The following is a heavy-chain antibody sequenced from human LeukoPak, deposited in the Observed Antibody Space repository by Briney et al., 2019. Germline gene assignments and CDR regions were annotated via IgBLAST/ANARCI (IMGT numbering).Heavy chain of an antibody. Sequence: SETLSLTCTVSGGSISSSSYYWGWIRQPPGKGLEWIGSSYYSGSTYYNPSLKSRVTISVDTSKNQFSLKLSSVTAADTAVYYCARLGTGIWFGELNYFDYWGQGTLVTVSS. CDR1: GGSISSSSYY. CDR3: ARLGTGIWFGELNYFDY. V-gene: IGHV4-39*01. D-gene: IGHD3-10*01. CDR2: SYYSGST. J-gene: IGHJ4*02.